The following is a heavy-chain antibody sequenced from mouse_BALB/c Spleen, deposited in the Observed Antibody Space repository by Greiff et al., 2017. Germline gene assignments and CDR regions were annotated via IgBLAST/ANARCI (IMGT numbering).Heavy chain of an antibody. CDR1: GFTFSSYT. J-gene: IGHJ2*01. D-gene: IGHD2-3*01. CDR2: ISNGGGST. Sequence: EVQVVESGGGLVQPGGSLKLSCAASGFTFSSYTMSWVRQTPEKRLEWVAYISNGGGSTYYPDTVKGRFTISRDNAKNTLYLQMSSLKSEDTAMYYCARFYDGYYDYWGQGTTLTVSS. CDR3: ARFYDGYYDY. V-gene: IGHV5-12-2*01.